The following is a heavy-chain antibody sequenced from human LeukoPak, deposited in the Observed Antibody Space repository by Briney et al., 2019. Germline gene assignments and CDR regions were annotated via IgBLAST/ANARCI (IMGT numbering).Heavy chain of an antibody. CDR2: ISSSGSTI. V-gene: IGHV3-48*03. Sequence: GGSLRLSCAASGFTFSSYEMNWVPQAPRKGHEWVSYISSSGSTIYYADSVKGRFTISRDNAKNSLYLQMNSLRAEDTAVYYCAKDGQLWVKIYYYYMDVWGKGTTVTVSS. D-gene: IGHD5-18*01. J-gene: IGHJ6*03. CDR3: AKDGQLWVKIYYYYMDV. CDR1: GFTFSSYE.